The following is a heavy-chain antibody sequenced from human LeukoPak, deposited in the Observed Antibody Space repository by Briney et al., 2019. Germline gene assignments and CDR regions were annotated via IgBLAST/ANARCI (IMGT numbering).Heavy chain of an antibody. V-gene: IGHV4-61*09. Sequence: SETRSLTGTVSGGSISSGSYYGSWIRQPAGKGLEWIWHIYNSGITIIYHPSLKSRLTMSLDTSKNRFSLSLTSVTAADTAVYYCARAPLRLLGWFDPWGQGTLVTVSS. CDR3: ARAPLRLLGWFDP. CDR2: IYNSGIT. CDR1: GGSISSGSYY. J-gene: IGHJ5*02. D-gene: IGHD2/OR15-2a*01.